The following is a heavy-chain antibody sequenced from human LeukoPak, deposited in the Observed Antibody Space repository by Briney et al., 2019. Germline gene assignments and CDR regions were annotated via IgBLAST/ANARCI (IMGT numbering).Heavy chain of an antibody. V-gene: IGHV3-30*02. J-gene: IGHJ4*02. D-gene: IGHD1-26*01. CDR2: IRYDGNNK. Sequence: GGSLRLSCAASGFTFSSYGLHWVRQAPGRGLEWVVFIRYDGNNKYYADSVKGRFTISRDNSKNTLYLQMNSLRTEDTAVYYCAKGTVGAYEIDYWGQGTLVTVSS. CDR3: AKGTVGAYEIDY. CDR1: GFTFSSYG.